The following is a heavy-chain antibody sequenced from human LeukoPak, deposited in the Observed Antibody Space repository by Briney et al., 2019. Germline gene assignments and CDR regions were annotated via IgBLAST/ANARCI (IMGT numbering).Heavy chain of an antibody. CDR2: IHYTGGT. D-gene: IGHD3-10*01. V-gene: IGHV4-59*01. CDR1: AGSLSTYW. CDR3: ARTGSSGSFSDY. J-gene: IGHJ3*01. Sequence: SETLSLTCSVSAGSLSTYWWSWIRQPPGKGLEWIGFIHYTGGTLYNPSLKSRVTLSVDVSKSQFSLSLTSATTADTAVYYCARTGSSGSFSDYWGQGTMVTVSS.